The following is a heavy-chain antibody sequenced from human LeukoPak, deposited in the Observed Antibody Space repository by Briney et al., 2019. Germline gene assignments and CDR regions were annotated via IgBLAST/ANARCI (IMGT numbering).Heavy chain of an antibody. CDR2: MSFDGSNK. CDR3: AKSPIVVVVAATGGMDY. Sequence: GGSLRLSCAASGFTFGTYSMHWVRQAPGKGLEWVAVMSFDGSNKYYADSVKGRFTISRDNSKNTLYLQMNSLRAEDTAVYYCAKSPIVVVVAATGGMDYWGQGTLVTVSS. D-gene: IGHD2-15*01. CDR1: GFTFGTYS. J-gene: IGHJ4*02. V-gene: IGHV3-30-3*02.